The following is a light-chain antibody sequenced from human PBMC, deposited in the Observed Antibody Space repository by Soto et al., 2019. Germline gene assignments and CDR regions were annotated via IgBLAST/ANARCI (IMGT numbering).Light chain of an antibody. Sequence: QSALTQPASVSGSPGQSITISCTGTSSDVGGYNYVSWYQQHPGKAPKLMIYEVSNRPSGVSNRFSGSKSGNTASLTISGLQAEDEADYYCSSYTSSSIDWLFGGGTKLTVL. J-gene: IGLJ3*02. CDR3: SSYTSSSIDWL. CDR1: SSDVGGYNY. CDR2: EVS. V-gene: IGLV2-14*01.